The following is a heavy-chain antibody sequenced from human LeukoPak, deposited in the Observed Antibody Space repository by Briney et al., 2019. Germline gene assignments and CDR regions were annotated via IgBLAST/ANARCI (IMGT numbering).Heavy chain of an antibody. CDR1: GGTFSNYA. CDR3: ARDSDSRDPPHFDY. V-gene: IGHV1-69*06. Sequence: SVKVSCKASGGTFSNYAISWVRQAPGQGLEWMGGIIPIFGTANYAQTVRGRVTITADKSTRTAYMELSSLRSEDTAVYYCARDSDSRDPPHFDYWGQGTLVTVSS. D-gene: IGHD2-21*01. J-gene: IGHJ4*02. CDR2: IIPIFGTA.